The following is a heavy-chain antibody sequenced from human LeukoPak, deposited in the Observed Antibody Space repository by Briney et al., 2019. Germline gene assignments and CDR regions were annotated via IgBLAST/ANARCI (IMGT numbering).Heavy chain of an antibody. V-gene: IGHV3-30*04. CDR1: GFTLSRYA. J-gene: IGHJ6*03. CDR2: ISYDGSNK. CDR3: ARDYYSSSWKYYYYYSYMDG. D-gene: IGHD6-13*01. Sequence: PGRSLRLSSAASGFTLSRYAMDWVSQAPGKGLERVVVISYDGSNKYYADSVKGRFTISRDNSKNMLYLQMNSLRAEDTAWYYCARDYYSSSWKYYYYYSYMDGWGKGTTVTDSS.